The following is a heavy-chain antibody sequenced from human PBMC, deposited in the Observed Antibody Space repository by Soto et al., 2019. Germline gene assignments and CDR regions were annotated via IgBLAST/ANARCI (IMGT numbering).Heavy chain of an antibody. J-gene: IGHJ4*02. D-gene: IGHD3-10*02. V-gene: IGHV1-46*01. CDR2: INPAGSVT. CDR1: GISFINHY. CDR3: ARDRSVYCSGSLGY. Sequence: ASVKVSCKASGISFINHYVHWVRQAPGQGPEWMGVINPAGSVTVYALKLQGRGTITRATSASTAYMELSSLRSEDTAVYYWARDRSVYCSGSLGYCGQGTLVTVPS.